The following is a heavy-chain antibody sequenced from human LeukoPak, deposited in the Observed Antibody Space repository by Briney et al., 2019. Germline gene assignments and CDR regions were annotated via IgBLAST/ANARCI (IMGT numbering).Heavy chain of an antibody. J-gene: IGHJ6*02. CDR1: GYSFTSYW. CDR2: IYPGDSDT. V-gene: IGHV5-51*01. Sequence: GEPLKISCKGSGYSFTSYWIGWVRQMPGKGLEWMVIIYPGDSDTRYSPSFPGRATISADKSISTAYLQWSSLKASDTAMYYCARHGRYYDILTGYYLYGMDVWGQGTTVTVSS. D-gene: IGHD3-9*01. CDR3: ARHGRYYDILTGYYLYGMDV.